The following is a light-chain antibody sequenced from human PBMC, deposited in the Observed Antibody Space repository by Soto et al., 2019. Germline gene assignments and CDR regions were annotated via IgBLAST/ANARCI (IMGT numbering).Light chain of an antibody. CDR3: QSYDSSLSEWV. CDR2: GNN. Sequence: QAVVTQPPSVSGAPGQRVTISCTGSSSNTGAGYDVHWYQQLPGTAPTLLIYGNNYRPSGVPARFSGSKSGTSASLTITGLQAEDEADYFCQSYDSSLSEWVFGGGTKLTVL. CDR1: SSNTGAGYD. V-gene: IGLV1-40*01. J-gene: IGLJ3*02.